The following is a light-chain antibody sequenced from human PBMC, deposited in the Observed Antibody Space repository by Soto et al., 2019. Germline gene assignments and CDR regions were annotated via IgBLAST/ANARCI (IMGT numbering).Light chain of an antibody. Sequence: DIVMTQSPLSLPVTPGEPASISCRSSQSLLHSNGYTYLDWYLQKPGQSPQLLIYLGSNRASGVPDRFSGSGSGTDFTLKISRVEAEDVGLYYCMQSLQTPPLYTFGQGTKLEIK. CDR1: QSLLHSNGYTY. CDR2: LGS. CDR3: MQSLQTPPLYT. V-gene: IGKV2-28*01. J-gene: IGKJ2*01.